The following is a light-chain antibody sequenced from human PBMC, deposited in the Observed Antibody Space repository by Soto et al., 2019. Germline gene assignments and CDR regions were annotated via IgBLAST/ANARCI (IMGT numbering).Light chain of an antibody. J-gene: IGKJ4*01. Sequence: DIQLTQSPSFLSASVGDRVTISCRASQGISDYLAWYQQKPGKAPKLLIYGASTLQSGVTSRFSGSASGTEFTRTISSLQPEDFATYICQQFNAYPLTFGGGTELEIK. CDR1: QGISDY. CDR3: QQFNAYPLT. CDR2: GAS. V-gene: IGKV1-9*01.